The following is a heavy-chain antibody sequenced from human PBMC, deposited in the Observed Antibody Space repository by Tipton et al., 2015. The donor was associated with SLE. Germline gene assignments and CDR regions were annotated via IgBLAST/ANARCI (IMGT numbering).Heavy chain of an antibody. J-gene: IGHJ4*02. Sequence: TLSLTCTVSGGSISSNYWTWIRQPPGKGLEWIGEIIHSGVTNYNPSLRSRVTISVDMSKNQVSLKLSSVTAADTAVYYCARVAPAEVFDYWGQGTLVTVSS. CDR3: ARVAPAEVFDY. D-gene: IGHD2-2*01. CDR1: GGSISSNY. V-gene: IGHV4-34*12. CDR2: IIHSGVT.